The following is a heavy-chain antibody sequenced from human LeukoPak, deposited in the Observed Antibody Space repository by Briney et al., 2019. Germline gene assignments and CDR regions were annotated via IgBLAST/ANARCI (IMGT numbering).Heavy chain of an antibody. D-gene: IGHD1-26*01. CDR2: INHSGST. CDR3: ARDRWELLAGLDY. J-gene: IGHJ4*02. V-gene: IGHV4-34*01. CDR1: GVSISSYY. Sequence: PSETLSLTCTVSGVSISSYYWSWIRQPPGKGLEWIGEINHSGSTNYNPSLKSRVTISVDTSKNQFSLKLTSMTAADTAVYYCARDRWELLAGLDYWGQGTLVTVSS.